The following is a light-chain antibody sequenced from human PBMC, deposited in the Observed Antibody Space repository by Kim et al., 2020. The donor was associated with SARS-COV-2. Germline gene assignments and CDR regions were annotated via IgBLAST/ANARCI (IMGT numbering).Light chain of an antibody. V-gene: IGLV6-57*04. CDR2: EDN. CDR3: QSYDSTYVV. CDR1: SGSIASNY. J-gene: IGLJ2*01. Sequence: NFMLTQPHSVSESPGKTVTISCTRSSGSIASNYVQWYQQRPGSAPTTVTYEDNQRPSGVPDRFSGSIDSSSNSASLTISGLKTEDEADYYCQSYDSTYVVFGGGTQLTVL.